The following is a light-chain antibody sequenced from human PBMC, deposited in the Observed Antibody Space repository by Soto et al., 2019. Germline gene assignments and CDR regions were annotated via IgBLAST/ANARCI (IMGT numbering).Light chain of an antibody. Sequence: QSVLTQPASVSGSPGQSITISCTGTSSDVGGYNYVSWYQQHPGKAPKLMIYEVSNRPSGVSNRSSGSKSGNTASLTISGLQAEDEADYYCSSYTSSSTLLVFGGGTKLTVL. V-gene: IGLV2-14*01. CDR3: SSYTSSSTLLV. J-gene: IGLJ3*02. CDR1: SSDVGGYNY. CDR2: EVS.